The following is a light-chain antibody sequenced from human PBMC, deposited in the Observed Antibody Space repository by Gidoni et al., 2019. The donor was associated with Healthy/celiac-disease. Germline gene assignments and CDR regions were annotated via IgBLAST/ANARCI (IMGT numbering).Light chain of an antibody. Sequence: SYVLTQPPSVSVAPGQTARITCGGNNIGSKSVHWYQQKPGQAPVLVVYEDSDRPSGIPERFSGSNSGNTATLTISRVEAGDEADYYCQVWDSSSDHPGVFGGGTKLTVL. CDR3: QVWDSSSDHPGV. J-gene: IGLJ3*02. CDR2: EDS. CDR1: NIGSKS. V-gene: IGLV3-21*02.